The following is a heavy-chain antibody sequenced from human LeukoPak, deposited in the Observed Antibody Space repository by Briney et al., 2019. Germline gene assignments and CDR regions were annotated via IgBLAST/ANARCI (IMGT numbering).Heavy chain of an antibody. CDR3: AKDRVGVWFEDAFDI. Sequence: SVKVSCKASGGTFSSYAISWVRQAPGQGLEWMGGIIPIFGTANYAQKFQGRVTITADKSTSTAYMELSSLRSEDTAVYYCAKDRVGVWFEDAFDIWGQGTMVTVSS. CDR1: GGTFSSYA. V-gene: IGHV1-69*06. CDR2: IIPIFGTA. J-gene: IGHJ3*02. D-gene: IGHD3-10*01.